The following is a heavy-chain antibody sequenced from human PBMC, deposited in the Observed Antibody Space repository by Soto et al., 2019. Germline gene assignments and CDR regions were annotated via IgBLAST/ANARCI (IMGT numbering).Heavy chain of an antibody. CDR3: ARVAGVAYCGGDCYHFDY. J-gene: IGHJ4*02. CDR1: GGSISSSSYY. CDR2: ISYRVDT. V-gene: IGHV4-30-4*01. Sequence: SETLSLTCTVSGGSISSSSYYWSWIRQPPGKGLEWIGYISYRVDTYYSPSLKSRVTMSIDTSKNQFSLNVSSVTAADTAVYYCARVAGVAYCGGDCYHFDYWGQGTLVTVSS. D-gene: IGHD2-21*02.